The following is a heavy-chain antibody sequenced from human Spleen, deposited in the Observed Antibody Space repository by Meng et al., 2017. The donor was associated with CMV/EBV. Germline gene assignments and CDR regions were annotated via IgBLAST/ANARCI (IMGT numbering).Heavy chain of an antibody. CDR3: ARDCSSPSCYRDARGAIDY. D-gene: IGHD2-2*02. Sequence: SVKVSCKASGGTFSNSPISWVRQAPGQGLEWMGAIIPSLNRPHYAQTFRGRVTITADKSTSTAYMELSSLGSEDTAIYYCARDCSSPSCYRDARGAIDYWGQGTLVTVSS. CDR2: IIPSLNRP. V-gene: IGHV1-69*10. J-gene: IGHJ4*02. CDR1: GGTFSNSP.